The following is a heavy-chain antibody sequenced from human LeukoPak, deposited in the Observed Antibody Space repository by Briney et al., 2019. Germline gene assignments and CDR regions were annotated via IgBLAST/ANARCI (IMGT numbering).Heavy chain of an antibody. CDR3: AKWGDFDILTGYYVSDF. J-gene: IGHJ4*02. Sequence: GASLRLSCVASGLTFSNYAMSWVRQAAGKRLEWVSAVTGSGGSTYYADSVKGRFTISRDNSRNTLFLQMNSLRAEDTAIYYCAKWGDFDILTGYYVSDFWGQGTLVTVSS. CDR2: VTGSGGST. D-gene: IGHD3-9*01. CDR1: GLTFSNYA. V-gene: IGHV3-23*01.